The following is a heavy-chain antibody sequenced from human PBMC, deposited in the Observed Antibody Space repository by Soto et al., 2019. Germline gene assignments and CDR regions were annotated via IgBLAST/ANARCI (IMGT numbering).Heavy chain of an antibody. CDR3: AKIQSNVAVAGSEDDAFDI. D-gene: IGHD6-19*01. J-gene: IGHJ3*02. CDR1: GFTFSSYA. V-gene: IGHV3-23*01. Sequence: GESLKISCAASGFTFSSYAMSWVRQAPGKGLEWVSAISGSGGSTYYADSVKGRFTISRDNSKNTLYLQMNSLRAEDTAVYYCAKIQSNVAVAGSEDDAFDIWGQGTMVTVS. CDR2: ISGSGGST.